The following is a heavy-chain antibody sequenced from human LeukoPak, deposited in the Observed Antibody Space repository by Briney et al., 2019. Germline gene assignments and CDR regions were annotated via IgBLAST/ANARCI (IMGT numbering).Heavy chain of an antibody. CDR2: INPSGGST. V-gene: IGHV1-46*01. D-gene: IGHD2-15*01. Sequence: GASVKVSCKASGYTFTSYYMHWVRQAPGQGLEWMGIINPSGGSTSCAQKFQGRVTMTRDMSTSTVYMELNSLRAEDTAVYYCAREGRKSRGVDIVRKKETGYYYMDVWGKGTTVTVSS. CDR3: AREGRKSRGVDIVRKKETGYYYMDV. J-gene: IGHJ6*03. CDR1: GYTFTSYY.